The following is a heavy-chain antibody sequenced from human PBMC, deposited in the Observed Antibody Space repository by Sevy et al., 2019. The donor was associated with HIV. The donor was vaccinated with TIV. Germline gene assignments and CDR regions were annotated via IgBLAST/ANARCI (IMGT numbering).Heavy chain of an antibody. CDR1: GFTFSSYG. Sequence: GGSLRLSCAASGFTFSSYGMHWVRQAPGKGLEWVAVISYDGSKKYYADSVKGRFTISRDNSKNTLYLQMNSLRAEDTAVYYCAKDHLGYCSGGSCSFSDYWGQGTLVTVSS. CDR2: ISYDGSKK. V-gene: IGHV3-30*18. J-gene: IGHJ4*02. CDR3: AKDHLGYCSGGSCSFSDY. D-gene: IGHD2-15*01.